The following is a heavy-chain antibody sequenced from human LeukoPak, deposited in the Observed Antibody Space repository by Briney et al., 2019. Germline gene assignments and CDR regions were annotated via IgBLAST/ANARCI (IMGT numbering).Heavy chain of an antibody. Sequence: GGSLRLSCAASGFTFSSYDMHWVRHATGKGLEWVSAIGTAGDTYYPGSVKGRFTISRENAKNSLYLQMNSLRAGDTAVYYCARDELRYFAGRYYYYGMDVWGQGTTVTVSS. J-gene: IGHJ6*02. V-gene: IGHV3-13*01. CDR2: IGTAGDT. CDR3: ARDELRYFAGRYYYYGMDV. CDR1: GFTFSSYD. D-gene: IGHD3-9*01.